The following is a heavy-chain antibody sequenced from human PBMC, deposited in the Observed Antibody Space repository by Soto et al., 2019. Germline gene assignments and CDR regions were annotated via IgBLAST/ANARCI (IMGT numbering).Heavy chain of an antibody. CDR2: ISGSGGST. J-gene: IGHJ4*02. V-gene: IGHV3-23*01. CDR1: GFTFSSYA. Sequence: GGSLRLSCAASGFTFSSYAMSWVRQAPGKGLEWVSAISGSGGSTYYADSVKGRFTISRDNSKNTLYLQMNSLRAGDTAVYYCAKEDGHGGATSRSGTDYWGQGTLVTVSS. CDR3: AKEDGHGGATSRSGTDY. D-gene: IGHD1-26*01.